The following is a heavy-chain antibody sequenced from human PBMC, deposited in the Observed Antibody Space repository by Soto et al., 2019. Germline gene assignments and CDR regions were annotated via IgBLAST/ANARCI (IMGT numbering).Heavy chain of an antibody. CDR2: ISSGSSTI. D-gene: IGHD3-10*01. J-gene: IGHJ4*02. Sequence: PGGYVKLSCAASGLTFSSYSMYWVRQAPGKGLEWVSYISSGSSTIYYADSVKGRFTISRDNAKNSLYLQMNSLRAEDTAVYYCARVGQYGSEYYFDYWGQGT. CDR1: GLTFSSYS. CDR3: ARVGQYGSEYYFDY. V-gene: IGHV3-48*01.